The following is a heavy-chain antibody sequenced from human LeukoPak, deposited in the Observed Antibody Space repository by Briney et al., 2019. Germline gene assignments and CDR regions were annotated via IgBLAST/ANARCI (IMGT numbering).Heavy chain of an antibody. CDR1: GYTFTGYY. CDR2: INPNSGGT. CDR3: ARDRGGYCTNGVCYKPEYYFDY. D-gene: IGHD2-8*01. Sequence: ASVKVSCKASGYTFTGYYMHWVRQAPGQGLEWMGWINPNSGGTNYAQKFQGRVTMTRDTSISTAYMELSRLRSDDTAVYYCARDRGGYCTNGVCYKPEYYFDYWGQGTLVTVSS. V-gene: IGHV1-2*02. J-gene: IGHJ4*02.